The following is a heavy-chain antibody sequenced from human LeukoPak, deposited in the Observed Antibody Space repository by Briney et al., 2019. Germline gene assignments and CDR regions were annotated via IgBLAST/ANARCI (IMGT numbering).Heavy chain of an antibody. D-gene: IGHD2/OR15-2a*01. V-gene: IGHV3-15*01. CDR1: GFSFMNAW. Sequence: PGGSLRLSCAASGFSFMNAWMIWVRQAPGKGLEWVGRIKSNADGGTPDYAAPARGRFTISRDDSKNTLYLQMNSLKTEDTAVYYCTTFYHEYSPYWGRGTLVTVSS. J-gene: IGHJ4*02. CDR2: IKSNADGGTP. CDR3: TTFYHEYSPY.